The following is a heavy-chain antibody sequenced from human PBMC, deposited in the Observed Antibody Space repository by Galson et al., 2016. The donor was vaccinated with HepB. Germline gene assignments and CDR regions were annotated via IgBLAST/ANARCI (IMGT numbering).Heavy chain of an antibody. CDR2: NTSSSDTM. J-gene: IGHJ4*02. V-gene: IGHV3-48*02. CDR1: GFAFRTYS. D-gene: IGHD3-16*01. Sequence: SLRLSCAASGFAFRTYSMNWVRQTPGKGLEWIAWNTSSSDTMYYADSVKGRFTISRDNAKNSLYLEMNSLRDEDTAVYYCARDDYFRLGYWGQGTLVTVSS. CDR3: ARDDYFRLGY.